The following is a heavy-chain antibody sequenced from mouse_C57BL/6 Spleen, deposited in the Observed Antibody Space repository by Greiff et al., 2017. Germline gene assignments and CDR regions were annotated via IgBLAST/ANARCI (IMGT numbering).Heavy chain of an antibody. V-gene: IGHV1-52*01. J-gene: IGHJ4*01. Sequence: QVQLQQPGAELVRPGSSVKLSCKASGYTFTSYWMHWVKQRPIQGLEWIGNIDPSDSETHYNQKFKDKATLTVDTSSSTAYMQLSSLTSEDSAVYYCARRGYGAMDYWGQGTSVAVAS. CDR2: IDPSDSET. CDR3: ARRGYGAMDY. CDR1: GYTFTSYW. D-gene: IGHD2-2*01.